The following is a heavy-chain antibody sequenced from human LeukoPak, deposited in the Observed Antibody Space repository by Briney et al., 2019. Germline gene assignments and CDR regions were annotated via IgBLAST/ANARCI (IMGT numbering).Heavy chain of an antibody. V-gene: IGHV1-2*02. CDR3: ARGDSGYSYCDY. J-gene: IGHJ4*02. CDR2: INPNSGGT. D-gene: IGHD3-22*01. CDR1: GYTFTGYY. Sequence: GASVKVSCKASGYTFTGYYMHWVRGAPGQGLEWMGWINPNSGGTTYAQKFQGRVTMTRDTSISTAYMELSRLRSDDTAVYYCARGDSGYSYCDYWGQGTLVTVSS.